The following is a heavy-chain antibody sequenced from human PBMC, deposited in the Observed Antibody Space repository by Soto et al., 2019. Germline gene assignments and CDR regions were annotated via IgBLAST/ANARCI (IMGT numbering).Heavy chain of an antibody. D-gene: IGHD3-10*01. CDR3: ARVGGFGATTIDY. J-gene: IGHJ4*02. Sequence: QVQLQESGPGLVKPSQTLSLTCTVSGGSISSGDYYWSWIRQPPGKGLEWIGYIYYSGSTYYNPSLKSRVTISVDTSKNQFSLKLRSVTAADTVVYYCARVGGFGATTIDYWGQGTLVTVSS. V-gene: IGHV4-30-4*01. CDR2: IYYSGST. CDR1: GGSISSGDYY.